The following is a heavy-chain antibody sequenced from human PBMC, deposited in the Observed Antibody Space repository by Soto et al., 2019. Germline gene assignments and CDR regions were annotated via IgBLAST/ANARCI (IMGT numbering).Heavy chain of an antibody. D-gene: IGHD6-25*01. CDR2: INPNSGDT. CDR3: ARASGYGDLDY. V-gene: IGHV1-2*02. Sequence: QVQLVQSGAEVKKPGASVKVSCRASRNTFTGYYVHWVGQAPGQGLEWMGWINPNSGDTNSAQKFQGRVTMTRDTSISTAYMELSRLRSDDTAVYYGARASGYGDLDYWGLGTLVTVSS. J-gene: IGHJ4*02. CDR1: RNTFTGYY.